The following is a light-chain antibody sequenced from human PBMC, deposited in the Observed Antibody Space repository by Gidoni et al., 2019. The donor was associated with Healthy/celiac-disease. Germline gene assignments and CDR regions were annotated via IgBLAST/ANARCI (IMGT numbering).Light chain of an antibody. V-gene: IGKV1-39*01. CDR3: QQSYSTLGVT. CDR1: QHISSY. J-gene: IGKJ3*01. Sequence: DIQMTQSPSSLSASVGDRVTITCRASQHISSYLNWYQQKPGKAPKLLIYAASSLQSGVPSRFSSSGSGTDFTLTISSLQPEDFATYYCQQSYSTLGVTFGPGTKVDIK. CDR2: AAS.